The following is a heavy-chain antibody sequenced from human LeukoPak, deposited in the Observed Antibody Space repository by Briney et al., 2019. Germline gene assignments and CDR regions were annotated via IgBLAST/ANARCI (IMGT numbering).Heavy chain of an antibody. CDR3: ARRGGIHLEYFAE. CDR1: GFTFSSFG. J-gene: IGHJ1*01. D-gene: IGHD3-3*01. Sequence: GGSLRLSCAASGFTFSSFGMHWVRQAPGKGLEWVAVIWYDGTNKYYADSVKGRFTISRDNSKNTLYLQMNSLRAEDTAVYYCARRGGIHLEYFAEWGQGIPVTVSS. CDR2: IWYDGTNK. V-gene: IGHV3-33*01.